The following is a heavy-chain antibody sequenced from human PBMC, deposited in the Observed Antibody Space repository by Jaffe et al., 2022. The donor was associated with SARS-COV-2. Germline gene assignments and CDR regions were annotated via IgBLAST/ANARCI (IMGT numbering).Heavy chain of an antibody. Sequence: EVQLLESGGGLVQPGGSLRLSCAASGFTFSSYAMSWVRQAPGKGLEWVSAISGSGGSTYYADSVKGRFTISRDNSKNTLYLQMNSLRAEDTAVYYCAKLNWLVQWPLVTPGNWFDPWGQGTLVTVSS. CDR2: ISGSGGST. CDR3: AKLNWLVQWPLVTPGNWFDP. D-gene: IGHD6-19*01. V-gene: IGHV3-23*01. J-gene: IGHJ5*02. CDR1: GFTFSSYA.